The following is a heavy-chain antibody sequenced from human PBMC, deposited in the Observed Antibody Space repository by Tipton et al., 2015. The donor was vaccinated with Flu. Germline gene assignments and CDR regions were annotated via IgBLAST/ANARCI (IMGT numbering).Heavy chain of an antibody. V-gene: IGHV4-38-2*02. D-gene: IGHD6-19*01. J-gene: IGHJ4*02. CDR1: GYSISSGYY. Sequence: TLSLTCTVSGYSISSGYYWGWIRQPPGKGLEWIGSIYHSGSTYYNPSIRSRVTISVDTSKNQFSLKLSPVTAADTAGYYCARDLGGHSSGWKGPFDYWGQGTLVTVSS. CDR2: IYHSGST. CDR3: ARDLGGHSSGWKGPFDY.